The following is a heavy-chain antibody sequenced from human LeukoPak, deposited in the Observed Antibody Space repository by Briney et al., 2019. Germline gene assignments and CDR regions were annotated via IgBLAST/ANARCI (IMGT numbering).Heavy chain of an antibody. CDR1: GFTFSSYW. D-gene: IGHD3-10*01. Sequence: GGSLRLSCAASGFTFSSYWMHWVRQAPGKGLVWVSRINSDGSSTSYADFVKGRFTISRDNAKNTLYLQMNSLRAEDTAVYYCARATYYYGSGSRDAFDIWGQGTMVTVSS. J-gene: IGHJ3*02. V-gene: IGHV3-74*01. CDR2: INSDGSST. CDR3: ARATYYYGSGSRDAFDI.